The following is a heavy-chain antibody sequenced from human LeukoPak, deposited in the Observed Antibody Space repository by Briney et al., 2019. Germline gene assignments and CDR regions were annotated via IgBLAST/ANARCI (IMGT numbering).Heavy chain of an antibody. V-gene: IGHV3-13*04. D-gene: IGHD1-26*01. Sequence: GGSLRLSCAASGFTFSGNDMHWVRQPTGKGLEWVAGIDTAGDTYYPGSVKGRFTISRENAKNSLYLQMNNLRAGDTAVYYCARDTGVGPTSDAFDIWGQGTMVTVSS. CDR1: GFTFSGND. CDR3: ARDTGVGPTSDAFDI. CDR2: IDTAGDT. J-gene: IGHJ3*02.